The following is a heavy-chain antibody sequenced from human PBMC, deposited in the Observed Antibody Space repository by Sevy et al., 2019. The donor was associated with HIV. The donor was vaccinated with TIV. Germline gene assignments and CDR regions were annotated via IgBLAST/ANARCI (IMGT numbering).Heavy chain of an antibody. CDR1: GGFITTYY. V-gene: IGHV4-59*01. CDR3: ARPAVGATNFDY. D-gene: IGHD1-26*01. Sequence: SETLSLTCTVSGGFITTYYWTWIRQPPGKGLEWIGYIYYTGTTKYNPSLKSRVTISIDTSKNQFSLNLSSVTAADTAVYYCARPAVGATNFDYWGQGTLVTVSS. CDR2: IYYTGTT. J-gene: IGHJ4*02.